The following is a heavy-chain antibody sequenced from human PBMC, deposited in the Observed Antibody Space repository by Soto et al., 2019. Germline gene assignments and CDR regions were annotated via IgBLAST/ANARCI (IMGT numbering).Heavy chain of an antibody. CDR1: GYTFTRSG. CDR2: ISTYDGNT. Sequence: EAPVKVSCKASGYTFTRSGISWVRQAPGQRLEWMGWISTYDGNTKYAQILQGRVSLTTDTSTNTAYMELRSLRSDDTAMYFCARGGYYDSSGSRNYYYYGMNVWGQGTTVTVSS. J-gene: IGHJ6*02. V-gene: IGHV1-18*01. D-gene: IGHD3-22*01. CDR3: ARGGYYDSSGSRNYYYYGMNV.